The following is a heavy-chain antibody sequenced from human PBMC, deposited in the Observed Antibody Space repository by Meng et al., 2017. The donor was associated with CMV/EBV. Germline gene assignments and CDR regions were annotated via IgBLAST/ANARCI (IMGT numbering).Heavy chain of an antibody. CDR1: CASIIRYN. Sequence: VHLTQPALDVGKPTATLSIPSRVPCASIIRYNGSGLRTPAGKGLYWIGLIYTSGSTTYNPSLKSRVTMSVDTSKNQFSLKLSSVTAADTAVYYCARDLMNCSSTSCANWFDPWGQGTLVTVSS. CDR3: ARDLMNCSSTSCANWFDP. V-gene: IGHV4-4*07. CDR2: IYTSGST. J-gene: IGHJ5*02. D-gene: IGHD2-2*01.